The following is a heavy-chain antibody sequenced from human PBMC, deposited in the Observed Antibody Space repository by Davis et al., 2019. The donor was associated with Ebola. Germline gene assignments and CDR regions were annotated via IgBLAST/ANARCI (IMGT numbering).Heavy chain of an antibody. J-gene: IGHJ4*02. Sequence: SGLTLVKPTQTLTLTCTFSGFSLSTSGMGVGWIRQPPGKALEWLALIYWDDDKRYRPSLKSRLTITKDTSKNQVVLTMINMDPVDTATYYCAHRLGRFGEWNFDYWGLGTLVTVSS. V-gene: IGHV2-5*02. D-gene: IGHD3-10*01. CDR1: GFSLSTSGMG. CDR2: IYWDDDK. CDR3: AHRLGRFGEWNFDY.